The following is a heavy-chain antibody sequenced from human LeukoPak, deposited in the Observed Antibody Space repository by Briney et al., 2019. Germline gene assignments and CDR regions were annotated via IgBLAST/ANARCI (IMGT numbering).Heavy chain of an antibody. CDR3: ARDPPGIAASVSGG. V-gene: IGHV3-53*01. CDR2: IYSGGTT. D-gene: IGHD6-13*01. J-gene: IGHJ4*02. CDR1: GFTVSNNY. Sequence: GGSLRLSCKASGFTVSNNYMNWVRQAPGKGLEWVALIYSGGTTNYADSVKGRFTISRDNSKNTLYLQMTNGRVEDTAVYYCARDPPGIAASVSGGWGQGTLVTVSS.